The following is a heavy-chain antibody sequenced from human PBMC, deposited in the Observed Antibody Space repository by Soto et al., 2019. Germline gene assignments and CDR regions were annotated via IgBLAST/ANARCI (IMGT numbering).Heavy chain of an antibody. CDR1: GDSVSSNSAA. D-gene: IGHD3-16*02. CDR3: ARGPRSYDYVWGSYRPFDY. V-gene: IGHV6-1*01. CDR2: TYYRSKWYN. Sequence: SQTLSLTCAISGDSVSSNSAAWNWIRQSPSRGLEWLGRTYYRSKWYNEYAVSVKSRITIKPDTSKNQFSLKLSSVTAADTAVYYCARGPRSYDYVWGSYRPFDYWGQGTLVTVSS. J-gene: IGHJ4*02.